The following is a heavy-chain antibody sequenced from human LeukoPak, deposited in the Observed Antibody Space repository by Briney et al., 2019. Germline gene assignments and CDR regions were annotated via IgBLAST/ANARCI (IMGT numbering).Heavy chain of an antibody. CDR1: GFIFGSYE. D-gene: IGHD4-23*01. CDR2: ISSSGRII. CDR3: ARGFGGNSFRY. Sequence: GGSLRLSCAVSGFIFGSYEMNWVREAPGKGLEWVSYISSSGRIIYYAESVKGRFTISRDNAKNTVCLQINRLRAEDTAGYYGARGFGGNSFRYWGQGTLVTVSS. J-gene: IGHJ4*02. V-gene: IGHV3-48*03.